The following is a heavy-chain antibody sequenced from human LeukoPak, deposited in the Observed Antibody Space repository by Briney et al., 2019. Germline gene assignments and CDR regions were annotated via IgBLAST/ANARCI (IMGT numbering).Heavy chain of an antibody. CDR2: ISGSGGST. Sequence: GGSLRLSCAASGFTSSSYAMSWVRQAPGKGLEWVSAISGSGGSTYYADSVKGRFTISRDNSKNTLYLQMNSLRAEDTAVYYCAKDNPKRGMATIDAFDIWGQGTMVTVSS. D-gene: IGHD5-24*01. V-gene: IGHV3-23*01. J-gene: IGHJ3*02. CDR1: GFTSSSYA. CDR3: AKDNPKRGMATIDAFDI.